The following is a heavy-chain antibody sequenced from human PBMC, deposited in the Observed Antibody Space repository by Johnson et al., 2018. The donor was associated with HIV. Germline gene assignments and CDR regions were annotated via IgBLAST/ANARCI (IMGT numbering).Heavy chain of an antibody. Sequence: QVQLVESGGGVVQPGRSLRLSCAASGFPFSSYAMHWVRQAPGKGLEWVAVISYDGSNRYYTESVKGRFTISRDNSENTLYLQMNSLRAEDTAVYYCAREGPSERAGFDIWGQGTIVTVSS. CDR1: GFPFSSYA. CDR2: ISYDGSNR. V-gene: IGHV3-30*04. CDR3: AREGPSERAGFDI. J-gene: IGHJ3*02.